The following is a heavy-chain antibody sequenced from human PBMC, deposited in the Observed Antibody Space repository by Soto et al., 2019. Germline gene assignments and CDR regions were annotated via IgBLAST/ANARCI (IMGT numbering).Heavy chain of an antibody. V-gene: IGHV3-30*03. Sequence: QVQLVESGGGVVQPGRSLRLSCAASGFTFSSYGMHWVRQAPGKGLEWVAVISYDGSNKYYADSVKGRFTISRDNSKNTLYLQMNSLRAEDTAVYYCAVVAGPFDYWGQGTLFTVSS. CDR1: GFTFSSYG. J-gene: IGHJ4*02. CDR3: AVVAGPFDY. CDR2: ISYDGSNK. D-gene: IGHD6-19*01.